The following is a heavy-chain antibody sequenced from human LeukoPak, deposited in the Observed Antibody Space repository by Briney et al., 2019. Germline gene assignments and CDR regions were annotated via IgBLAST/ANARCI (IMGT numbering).Heavy chain of an antibody. V-gene: IGHV3-21*01. D-gene: IGHD3-16*01. CDR1: GLTFSSYS. CDR3: ARQSYAKFDP. CDR2: ISSSSSYI. Sequence: GGSLRLSCAASGLTFSSYSMNWVRQAPGKGLEGVSSISSSSSYIYYADSVKGRFTISRDNARELVFLQMNSLRVEDTAVYYCARQSYAKFDPWGQGTLVTVSS. J-gene: IGHJ5*02.